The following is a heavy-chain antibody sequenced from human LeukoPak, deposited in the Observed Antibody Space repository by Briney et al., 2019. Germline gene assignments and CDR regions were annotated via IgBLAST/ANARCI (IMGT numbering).Heavy chain of an antibody. CDR3: ARVSPATPLTFDT. V-gene: IGHV4-34*01. D-gene: IGHD2-15*01. J-gene: IGHJ3*02. CDR1: GGSFSGYY. CDR2: INHSGST. Sequence: SETLSLTCAVYGGSFSGYYWSWIRQPPGKGLEWIGEINHSGSTNYNPSLKSRVTISVDTSKNQFSLKLSSVTAADTAVYYCARVSPATPLTFDTWGQGTMVTVSS.